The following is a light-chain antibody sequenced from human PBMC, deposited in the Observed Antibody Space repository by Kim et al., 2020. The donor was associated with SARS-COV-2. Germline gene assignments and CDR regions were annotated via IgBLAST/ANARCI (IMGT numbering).Light chain of an antibody. J-gene: IGLJ1*01. CDR2: EVT. Sequence: QSALTQPPSVSGSPGQSVTISSIGSTSDIGNYNRVSWYQQSPGTAPKLLIYEVTKRPSGVPDRFSGSKSDNTASLTISGLQPEDEADYSCFSFTSSGSFVFGTGTKVTVL. CDR3: FSFTSSGSFV. V-gene: IGLV2-18*02. CDR1: TSDIGNYNR.